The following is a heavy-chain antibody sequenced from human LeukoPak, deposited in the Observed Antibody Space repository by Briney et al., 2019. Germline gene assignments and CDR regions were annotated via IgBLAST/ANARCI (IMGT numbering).Heavy chain of an antibody. V-gene: IGHV1-69*13. CDR3: ARDRTYYDSSGYSAFDI. D-gene: IGHD3-22*01. Sequence: VASVKVSCKASGGTFSSYAISWVRQAPGQGLEWMGGIIPIFGTANYAQKFQGRVTITADEPTSTAYMELSSLRSEDTAVYYCARDRTYYDSSGYSAFDIWGQGTMVTVSS. CDR1: GGTFSSYA. J-gene: IGHJ3*02. CDR2: IIPIFGTA.